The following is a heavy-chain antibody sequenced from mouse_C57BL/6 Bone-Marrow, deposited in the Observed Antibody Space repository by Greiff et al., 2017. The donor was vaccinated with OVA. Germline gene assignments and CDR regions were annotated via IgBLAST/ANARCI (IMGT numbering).Heavy chain of an antibody. CDR1: GYTFTSYG. CDR2: IYIGNGYT. J-gene: IGHJ3*01. D-gene: IGHD2-4*01. V-gene: IGHV1-58*01. Sequence: VQLKQSGAELVRPGSSVKMSCKTSGYTFTSYGINWVKQRPGQGLEWIGYIYIGNGYTEYNEKFKGKATLTSDTSSSTAYMQLSSLTSEDSAIYFCASPIYYDYDRAWFAYWGQGTLVTVSA. CDR3: ASPIYYDYDRAWFAY.